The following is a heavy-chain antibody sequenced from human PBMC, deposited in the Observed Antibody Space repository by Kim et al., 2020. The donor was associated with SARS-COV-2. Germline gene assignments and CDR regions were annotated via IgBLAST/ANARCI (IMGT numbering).Heavy chain of an antibody. D-gene: IGHD6-19*01. J-gene: IGHJ6*03. V-gene: IGHV4-39*01. Sequence: SETLSLTCTVSGGSLSSSSYYWGWIRQPPGKGLEWIGTAYYIGNTYYNPSLKSRVTISVDTSKNQFSLKLGSVTAADAAVYYCARHQRYSSGWYGDYYYYYMDVWGKGTTVTVSS. CDR2: AYYIGNT. CDR3: ARHQRYSSGWYGDYYYYYMDV. CDR1: GGSLSSSSYY.